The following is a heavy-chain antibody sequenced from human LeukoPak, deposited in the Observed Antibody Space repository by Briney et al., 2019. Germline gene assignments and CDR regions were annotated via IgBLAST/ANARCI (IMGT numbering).Heavy chain of an antibody. Sequence: GGSLRLSCAATGFTFSDYYTTWVRQAPGKGLEWVSYIDNSGRTIFYADSVKGRFTISRDNAKNSLYLQMNSLRAEDTAVYYCAREIMVRGVGDWFDPWGQGTLVTVSS. CDR3: AREIMVRGVGDWFDP. J-gene: IGHJ5*02. D-gene: IGHD3-10*01. V-gene: IGHV3-11*01. CDR1: GFTFSDYY. CDR2: IDNSGRTI.